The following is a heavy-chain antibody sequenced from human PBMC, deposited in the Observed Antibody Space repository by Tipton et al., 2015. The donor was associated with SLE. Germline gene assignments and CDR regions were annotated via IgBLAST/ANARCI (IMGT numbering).Heavy chain of an antibody. V-gene: IGHV4-59*11. J-gene: IGHJ2*01. Sequence: TLSLTCTVSGGSISSHYWSWIRQPPRKGLEWIGYIYYSGSTNYNPSLKSRVTISVDTSRNQFSLKLSSVTAADTAVYYCATGGSGYSSGWPYWYFDLWGRGTLVTVSS. D-gene: IGHD6-19*01. CDR2: IYYSGST. CDR1: GGSISSHY. CDR3: ATGGSGYSSGWPYWYFDL.